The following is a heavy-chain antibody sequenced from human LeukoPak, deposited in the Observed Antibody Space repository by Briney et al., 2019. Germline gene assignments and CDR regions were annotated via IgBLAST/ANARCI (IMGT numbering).Heavy chain of an antibody. CDR3: ARDQDYYESSGYPYYFDY. V-gene: IGHV1-69*04. CDR2: IIPILGIA. D-gene: IGHD3-22*01. CDR1: GGTFSSYT. Sequence: SVKVSCKASGGTFSSYTISWVRQAPGQGLEWMGRIIPILGIANYAQKSQGRVTITADKSTSTAYMELSSLRSEDTAVYYCARDQDYYESSGYPYYFDYWGQGTLVTVSS. J-gene: IGHJ4*02.